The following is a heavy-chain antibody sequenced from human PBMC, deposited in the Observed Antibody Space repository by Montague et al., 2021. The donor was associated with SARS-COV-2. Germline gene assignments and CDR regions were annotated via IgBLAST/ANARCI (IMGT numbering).Heavy chain of an antibody. Sequence: CAISGDSVSSKSVAWNWIRQSPSRGLEWLGRTYYRSKWDSDYAEXVKRRLVITPDTSKNQVSLQLNSVIPEDTAVYFCASSGITLTGLDAFDIWGQGTKVTVSS. D-gene: IGHD3-9*01. CDR2: TYYRSKWDS. CDR3: ASSGITLTGLDAFDI. J-gene: IGHJ3*02. CDR1: GDSVSSKSVA. V-gene: IGHV6-1*01.